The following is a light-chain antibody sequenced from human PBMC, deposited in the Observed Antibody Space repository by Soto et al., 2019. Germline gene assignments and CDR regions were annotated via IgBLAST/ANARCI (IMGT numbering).Light chain of an antibody. J-gene: IGKJ1*01. CDR1: QTIGSN. V-gene: IGKV3-15*01. Sequence: TQSPYTLSVSPGERATLSCSASQTIGSNLAWYQQKSGQPPRLLIYDASTRATDIPARFTGSGSGTEFTLTISSLQSEDFAVYYCQQYNNWPPTWTFGQGTKVDTK. CDR2: DAS. CDR3: QQYNNWPPTWT.